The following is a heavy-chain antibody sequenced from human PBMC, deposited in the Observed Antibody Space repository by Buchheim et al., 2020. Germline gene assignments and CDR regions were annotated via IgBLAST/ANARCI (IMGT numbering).Heavy chain of an antibody. V-gene: IGHV3-7*01. Sequence: EVQLVESGGGLVQPGGSLRLSCAASGFTFSSYWMSWVRQAPGKGLEWVANIKQDGSEKYYVDSVKGRFTISRDNAKNSLYLKMNSLRAEDTAVYYCARQERAARWYYYYYYGMDVWGQGTT. J-gene: IGHJ6*02. CDR1: GFTFSSYW. CDR3: ARQERAARWYYYYYYGMDV. CDR2: IKQDGSEK. D-gene: IGHD6-6*01.